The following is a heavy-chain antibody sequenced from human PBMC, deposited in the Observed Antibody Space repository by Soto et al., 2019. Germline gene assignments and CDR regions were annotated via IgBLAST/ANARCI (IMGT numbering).Heavy chain of an antibody. J-gene: IGHJ4*02. Sequence: ASVKVSCKASGYTFTGYYMHCVRQAPGQGLEWMGWINPNSGGTNYAQKFQGRVTMTRDTSISTAYMELSRLRSDDTAVYYCARVSAYYYDSSGYKQFDYWGQGTLVTVSS. D-gene: IGHD3-22*01. CDR2: INPNSGGT. CDR1: GYTFTGYY. CDR3: ARVSAYYYDSSGYKQFDY. V-gene: IGHV1-2*02.